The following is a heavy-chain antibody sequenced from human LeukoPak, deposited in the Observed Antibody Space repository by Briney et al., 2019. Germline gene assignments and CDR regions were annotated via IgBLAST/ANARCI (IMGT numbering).Heavy chain of an antibody. Sequence: PSETLSLTCTVSGGSISSYYWSWLRQPPGKGLEWIGYIYYSGSTNYDPSLKSRVTISVDTSKNQFSLKLSSVTAADTAVYYCARVKIRNYFDYWGQGTLVTVSS. V-gene: IGHV4-59*01. CDR2: IYYSGST. J-gene: IGHJ4*02. CDR3: ARVKIRNYFDY. CDR1: GGSISSYY.